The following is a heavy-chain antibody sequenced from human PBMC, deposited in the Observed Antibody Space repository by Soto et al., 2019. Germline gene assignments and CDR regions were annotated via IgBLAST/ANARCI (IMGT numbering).Heavy chain of an antibody. Sequence: LSLTCTVSGGSISSYYWSWIRQPPGKGLEWIGYIYYSGSTNYNPSLKSRVTISVDTSKNQFSLKLSSVTAADTAVYYCAGRRDGYNYGYWGQGTLVTVSS. CDR1: GGSISSYY. V-gene: IGHV4-59*01. CDR3: AGRRDGYNYGY. D-gene: IGHD5-12*01. CDR2: IYYSGST. J-gene: IGHJ4*02.